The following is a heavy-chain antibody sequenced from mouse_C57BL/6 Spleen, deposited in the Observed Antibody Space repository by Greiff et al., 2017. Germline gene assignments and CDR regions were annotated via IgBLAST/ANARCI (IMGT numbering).Heavy chain of an antibody. V-gene: IGHV1-26*01. D-gene: IGHD2-2*01. J-gene: IGHJ2*01. CDR3: ARYGYGDFDY. CDR2: INPNNGGT. CDR1: GYTFTDYY. Sequence: EVQLQQSGPELVKPGASVKISCKASGYTFTDYYMNWVKQSHGKSLEWIGDINPNNGGTSYNQKFKGKATLTVDKSSSTAYMELRSLTSEDSAVYYCARYGYGDFDYWGQGTTLTVSS.